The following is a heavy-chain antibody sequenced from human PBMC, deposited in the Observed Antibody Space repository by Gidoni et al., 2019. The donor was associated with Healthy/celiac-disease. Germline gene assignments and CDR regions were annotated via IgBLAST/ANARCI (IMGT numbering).Heavy chain of an antibody. V-gene: IGHV3-48*03. CDR2: ISSSGSTI. CDR3: ARDEKGAFDI. J-gene: IGHJ3*02. Sequence: EVQLVESGGGLVQPGGSLRLSFAASGFTFSSYEMNWVRQAPGKGLEWVSYISSSGSTIYYADSVKGRLTISRDNAKNSLYMQMNRLRAEDTAVYYCARDEKGAFDIWGQGTMVTVSS. CDR1: GFTFSSYE.